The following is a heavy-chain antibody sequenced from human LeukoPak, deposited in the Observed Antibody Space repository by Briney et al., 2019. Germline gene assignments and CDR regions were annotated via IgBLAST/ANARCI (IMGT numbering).Heavy chain of an antibody. CDR3: ARDGYNFACGSYYYYYLDV. Sequence: GGSLRLSCTASGFTLSSYWMTWVRQAPGKGLEWVANIKHREDERYYVDSVRGRFTISRDNAKNSLYLQMNSLRAEDTAVYYCARDGYNFACGSYYYYYLDVWGKGTTVTVSS. V-gene: IGHV3-7*01. CDR1: GFTLSSYW. CDR2: IKHREDER. D-gene: IGHD1-1*01. J-gene: IGHJ6*03.